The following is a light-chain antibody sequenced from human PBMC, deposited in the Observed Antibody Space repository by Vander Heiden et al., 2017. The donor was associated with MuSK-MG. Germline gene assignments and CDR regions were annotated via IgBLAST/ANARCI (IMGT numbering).Light chain of an antibody. J-gene: IGLJ3*02. CDR1: SSNIGSNY. V-gene: IGLV1-47*01. CDR3: AAWDDSLSGWV. CDR2: RNN. Sequence: QSILPHPPSASGTPGQRVTISCSGSSSNIGSNYVYWYQQLPGTAPKLLIYRNNQRPSGVPDRFSGSKSGTSASLAISGLRSEDEADYYCAAWDDSLSGWVFGGGTKLTVL.